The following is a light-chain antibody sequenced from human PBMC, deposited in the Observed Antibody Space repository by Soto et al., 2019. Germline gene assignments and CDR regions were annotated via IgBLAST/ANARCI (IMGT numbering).Light chain of an antibody. V-gene: IGLV3-1*01. CDR3: QAWDSSQVV. J-gene: IGLJ2*01. CDR1: KLGDKY. CDR2: QDS. Sequence: SYELTQPPSVSVSPGQTASITCSGDKLGDKYACWYQQKPGQSPVLVIYQDSKRPSGIPERFSGSNSGNTATLTISETQAMDEADYYCQAWDSSQVVFGGGTKLTVL.